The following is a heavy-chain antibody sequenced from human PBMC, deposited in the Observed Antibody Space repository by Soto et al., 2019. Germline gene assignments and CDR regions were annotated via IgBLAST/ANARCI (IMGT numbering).Heavy chain of an antibody. J-gene: IGHJ4*02. CDR3: ARSRPTMVRGVIVTTYYFDY. D-gene: IGHD3-10*01. Sequence: GASVKVSCKASGGTFSSYAISWVRQAPGQGLEWMGIINPSGGSTSYAQKFQGRVTMTRDTSTSTVYMELSSLRSEDTAVYYCARSRPTMVRGVIVTTYYFDYWGQGTLVTVSS. CDR1: GGTFSSYA. CDR2: INPSGGST. V-gene: IGHV1-46*01.